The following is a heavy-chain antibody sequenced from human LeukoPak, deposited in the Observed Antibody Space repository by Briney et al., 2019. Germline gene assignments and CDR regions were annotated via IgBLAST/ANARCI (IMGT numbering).Heavy chain of an antibody. J-gene: IGHJ6*02. V-gene: IGHV3-53*01. CDR3: ARDSETETGWYYYGMDV. CDR1: GFTVSRNY. D-gene: IGHD2-21*02. CDR2: LYSGGSA. Sequence: GGSLRLSRAASGFTVSRNYMNWVRQAPGKGLEWIAVLYSGGSAYYADSVKGRFTISRDNSKNTLYLQIYSLRAEDTAVYYCARDSETETGWYYYGMDVWGQGTTVTVSS.